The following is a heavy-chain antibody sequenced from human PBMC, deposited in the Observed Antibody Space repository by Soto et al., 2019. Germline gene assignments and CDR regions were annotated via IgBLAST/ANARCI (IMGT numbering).Heavy chain of an antibody. CDR3: ANDYGDYKSYYGMDV. Sequence: QLQLQESGPGLVKPSETLSLTCTVSGASVTSSTYYWGWIRQPPGKGLEWIGSIYYSGSTYYNQSLRSRVIISVDTSKNKVSLKLTSVPAADTAVYFCANDYGDYKSYYGMDVWGQGTKVTVSS. CDR1: GASVTSSTYY. V-gene: IGHV4-39*01. D-gene: IGHD4-17*01. CDR2: IYYSGST. J-gene: IGHJ6*02.